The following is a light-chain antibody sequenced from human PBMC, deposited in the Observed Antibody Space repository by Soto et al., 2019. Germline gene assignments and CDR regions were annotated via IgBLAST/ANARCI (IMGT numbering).Light chain of an antibody. CDR3: SSFTSSHTWV. CDR2: EVT. CDR1: SSDVGGYDY. V-gene: IGLV2-14*01. J-gene: IGLJ3*02. Sequence: QSALTHPASVSGSPGQSITISCTGTSSDVGGYDYVSWYQQHPGKAPKVMIYEVTNRPSGVSNRFSGSKSGNTASLTISGLQAEDEADYHCSSFTSSHTWVFGGGTKLTVL.